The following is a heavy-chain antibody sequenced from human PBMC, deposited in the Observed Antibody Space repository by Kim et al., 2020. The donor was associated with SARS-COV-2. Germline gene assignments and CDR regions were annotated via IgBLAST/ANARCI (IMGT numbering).Heavy chain of an antibody. CDR1: GYTFTGYY. J-gene: IGHJ6*02. CDR2: INPNSGGT. D-gene: IGHD3-10*01. Sequence: ASVKVSCKASGYTFTGYYMHWVRQAPGQGLEWMGWINPNSGGTNYAQKFQGWVTMTRDTSISTAYMELSRLRSDDTAVYYCATLCGGSGNRDYYYGMDVWGQGTTFTVSS. CDR3: ATLCGGSGNRDYYYGMDV. V-gene: IGHV1-2*04.